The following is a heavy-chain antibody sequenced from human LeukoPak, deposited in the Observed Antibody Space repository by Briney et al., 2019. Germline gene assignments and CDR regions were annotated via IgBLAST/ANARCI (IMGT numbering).Heavy chain of an antibody. V-gene: IGHV3-53*01. CDR1: GLTVSSNY. J-gene: IGHJ4*02. CDR3: ARDPYNSGSSYFDY. CDR2: IYSGGST. Sequence: GGSLRLSCAVSGLTVSSNYMIWVRQAPGKGLEWVSAIYSGGSTFYADSVKGRFTISRDNSKNTLYLQMNSLRAEDTAVYYCARDPYNSGSSYFDYWGQGTLVTVSS. D-gene: IGHD3-10*01.